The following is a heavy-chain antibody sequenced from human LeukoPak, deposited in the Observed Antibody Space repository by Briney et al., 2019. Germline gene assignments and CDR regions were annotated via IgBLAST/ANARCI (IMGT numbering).Heavy chain of an antibody. CDR3: ARGSPGRAEYFQY. D-gene: IGHD1-1*01. CDR2: ISSSGSTI. J-gene: IGHJ1*01. Sequence: GGSLRLSCAASGFMFRDYYMSWIRQPPGKGLEWVSYISSSGSTIYYADSLKGRFTISRDNVKNSLYLQINSLRAEDTAVYFCARGSPGRAEYFQYWGKGTLVTVSS. V-gene: IGHV3-11*01. CDR1: GFMFRDYY.